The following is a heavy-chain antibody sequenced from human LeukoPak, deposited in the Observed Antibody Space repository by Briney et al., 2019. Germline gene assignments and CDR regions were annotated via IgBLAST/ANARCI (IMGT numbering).Heavy chain of an antibody. D-gene: IGHD7-27*01. CDR1: GFTFTSYS. Sequence: PGGSLRLSCAASGFTFTSYSMNWVRQAPGKGLEWASYIRSRPSTIYYADSVKGRFTISRDDAKNSLYLQMNSLRAEGTAIYYCVRDHHWGFDSWGQGTQVTVSS. J-gene: IGHJ4*02. CDR3: VRDHHWGFDS. CDR2: IRSRPSTI. V-gene: IGHV3-48*01.